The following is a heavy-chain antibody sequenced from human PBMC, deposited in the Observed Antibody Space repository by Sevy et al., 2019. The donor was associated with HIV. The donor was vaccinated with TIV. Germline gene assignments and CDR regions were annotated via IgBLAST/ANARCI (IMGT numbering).Heavy chain of an antibody. Sequence: GGSLRLSCAASGFTFSSYSMNWVRQAPGKGLEWVSYISSSSSTIYYADSVKGRFTISRDNAKNSLYLQMNSLRDEDTAVYYCASDDRVNSGSHFDYWGQGTLVTVSS. V-gene: IGHV3-48*02. CDR1: GFTFSSYS. J-gene: IGHJ4*02. CDR2: ISSSSSTI. D-gene: IGHD3-10*01. CDR3: ASDDRVNSGSHFDY.